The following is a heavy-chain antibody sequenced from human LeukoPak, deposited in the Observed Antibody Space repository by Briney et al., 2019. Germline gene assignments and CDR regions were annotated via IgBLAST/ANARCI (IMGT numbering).Heavy chain of an antibody. V-gene: IGHV4-39*02. Sequence: LETLSLTCTVSGGSISGSLYYWGWVRQPPGKGLEWIGSVYYSGNLYYSPSLKSRVTIFLDTSKNQFSLKLSSVTAADTAVYYCAREYFDYGRQPVPPHDAFDIWGQGTMVTVSS. CDR3: AREYFDYGRQPVPPHDAFDI. CDR1: GGSISGSLYY. D-gene: IGHD4-17*01. J-gene: IGHJ3*02. CDR2: VYYSGNL.